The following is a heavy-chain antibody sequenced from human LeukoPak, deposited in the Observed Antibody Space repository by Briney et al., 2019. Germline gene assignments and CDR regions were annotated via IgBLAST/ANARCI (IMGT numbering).Heavy chain of an antibody. CDR1: GFTFSGYE. Sequence: PGGSLRLSCAASGFTFSGYEMNWVRQAPGKGLEWVSDISSSGSTIYYADSVKGRFTISRDNAKNSLYLQMNSLRAEDTAVYYCASTPSSSSRYFDLWGRGTLVTVSS. V-gene: IGHV3-48*03. CDR3: ASTPSSSSRYFDL. J-gene: IGHJ2*01. CDR2: ISSSGSTI.